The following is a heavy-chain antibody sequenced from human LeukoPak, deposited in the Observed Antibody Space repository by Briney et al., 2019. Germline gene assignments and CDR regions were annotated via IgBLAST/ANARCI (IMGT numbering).Heavy chain of an antibody. D-gene: IGHD1-26*01. J-gene: IGHJ6*04. Sequence: GESLKISCKGSGYNFTIYWIGWVRQMPGKGLEWMGIIYPGDSDTRYSPSFQGQVTISADKSISTAYLQWSSLKASDTAMYYCARLVGAVSGVMDVWGKGTTVTISP. CDR3: ARLVGAVSGVMDV. CDR2: IYPGDSDT. V-gene: IGHV5-51*01. CDR1: GYNFTIYW.